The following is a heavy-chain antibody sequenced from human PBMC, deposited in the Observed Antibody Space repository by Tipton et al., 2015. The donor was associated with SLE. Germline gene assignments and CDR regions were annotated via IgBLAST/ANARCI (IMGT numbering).Heavy chain of an antibody. CDR3: ARGPIEGYYYYYMDV. CDR1: GASFSDYF. V-gene: IGHV4-34*01. CDR2: IYYTGSA. J-gene: IGHJ6*03. D-gene: IGHD1-26*01. Sequence: TLSLTCAVSGASFSDYFWTWIRQSPGKGLEWIGHIYYTGSAYYNPSLKSRVTMSIDTSMNHFSLRLTSVTAADTAVYYCARGPIEGYYYYYMDVWGKGTTVTVSS.